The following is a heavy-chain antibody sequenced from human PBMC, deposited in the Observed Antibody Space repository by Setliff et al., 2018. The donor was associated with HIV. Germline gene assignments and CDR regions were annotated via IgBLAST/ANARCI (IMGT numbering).Heavy chain of an antibody. CDR2: IYHSGTT. Sequence: LTCSLSGDFINNHYWSWIRQPPGKGLEWIGSIYHSGTTYDNPSLKSRVTISVDTSKNQFSLRLSSVTAADTAIYYCARVPTSSWYVTTQRTKEYFQQWGQGTLVTVSS. CDR3: ARVPTSSWYVTTQRTKEYFQQ. CDR1: GDFINNHY. V-gene: IGHV4-38-2*02. J-gene: IGHJ1*01. D-gene: IGHD6-13*01.